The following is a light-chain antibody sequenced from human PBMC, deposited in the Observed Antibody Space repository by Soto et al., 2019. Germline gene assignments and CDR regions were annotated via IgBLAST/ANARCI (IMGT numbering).Light chain of an antibody. CDR2: GVS. Sequence: IVLTQSPGTLSLNPGQRATLSCRASQRLSASDIAWYQHKPGQAPKFLIYGVSSRATGIPDRFSGSGSGTDFTLTISRLEPEDFAVYHCQQYGSSPLITFGQGRLPEIK. CDR3: QQYGSSPLIT. CDR1: QRLSASD. V-gene: IGKV3-20*01. J-gene: IGKJ5*01.